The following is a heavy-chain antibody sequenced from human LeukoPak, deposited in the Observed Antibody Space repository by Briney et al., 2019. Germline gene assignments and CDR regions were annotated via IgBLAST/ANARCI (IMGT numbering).Heavy chain of an antibody. V-gene: IGHV1-46*01. Sequence: ASVNVSCKASGYTFTSYYMHWVRQAPGQGLEWMGIISPSGGSTSYAQKFQGRVTMTRDTSTSTVYMELSSLRSEDTAVYYCATNIVVVPAAKSRYYYGMDVWGQGTTVTVSS. CDR2: ISPSGGST. CDR3: ATNIVVVPAAKSRYYYGMDV. D-gene: IGHD2-2*01. CDR1: GYTFTSYY. J-gene: IGHJ6*02.